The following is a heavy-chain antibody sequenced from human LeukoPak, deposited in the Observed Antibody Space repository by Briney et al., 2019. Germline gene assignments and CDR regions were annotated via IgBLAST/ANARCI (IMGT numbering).Heavy chain of an antibody. D-gene: IGHD3-16*01. CDR2: ISAYNGNT. CDR1: GYTFTSYG. J-gene: IGHJ6*02. Sequence: ASVKVSCKASGYTFTSYGISWVRQAPGQGLEWMGWISAYNGNTNYAQKLQGRVTMTTDTSTSTTYMELRSLRSGDTAVYYCARGAIARYYYYGMDVWGQGTTVTVSS. V-gene: IGHV1-18*01. CDR3: ARGAIARYYYYGMDV.